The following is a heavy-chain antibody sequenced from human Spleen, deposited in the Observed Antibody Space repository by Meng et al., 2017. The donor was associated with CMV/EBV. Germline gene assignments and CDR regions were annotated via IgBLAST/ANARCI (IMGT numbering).Heavy chain of an antibody. J-gene: IGHJ3*02. CDR2: IADHGRNN. D-gene: IGHD1-20*01. V-gene: IGHV3-30*04. CDR3: AKELRNWNDRAFDI. Sequence: GESLKISCAASGFTFSNYAMHWVRQAPGKGLEWLAVIADHGRNNYYADSVKGRFTISRDNSKNTLYLQMNSLRAEDTAVYYCAKELRNWNDRAFDIWGQGTMVTVSS. CDR1: GFTFSNYA.